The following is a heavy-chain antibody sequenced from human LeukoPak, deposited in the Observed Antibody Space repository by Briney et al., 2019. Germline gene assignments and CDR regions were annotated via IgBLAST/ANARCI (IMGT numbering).Heavy chain of an antibody. CDR3: AGEPNRRAARQFRDNWFDP. J-gene: IGHJ5*02. CDR1: GGSISSSSYY. Sequence: SETLSLTCTVSGGSISSSSYYWGWIRQPPGKGLEWIGSIYSSGSTYYNPSLKSRVTISVDTSKNQFSLKLSSVTAADTAVYYCAGEPNRRAARQFRDNWFDPWGQGTLVTVSS. CDR2: IYSSGST. D-gene: IGHD6-6*01. V-gene: IGHV4-39*07.